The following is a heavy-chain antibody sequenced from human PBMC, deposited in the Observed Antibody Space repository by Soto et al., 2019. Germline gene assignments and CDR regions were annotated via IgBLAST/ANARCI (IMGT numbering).Heavy chain of an antibody. CDR3: ARGISPLYYYYYMDV. CDR2: IYYSGST. Sequence: SETLSLTCTVSGGSISSGGYYWSWIRQHPGKGLEWIGYIYYSGSTYYNPSLKSRVTISVDTSKNQFSLKLSSVTAADTAVYYCARGISPLYYYYYMDVWGKGTTVTVSS. J-gene: IGHJ6*03. V-gene: IGHV4-31*03. CDR1: GGSISSGGYY.